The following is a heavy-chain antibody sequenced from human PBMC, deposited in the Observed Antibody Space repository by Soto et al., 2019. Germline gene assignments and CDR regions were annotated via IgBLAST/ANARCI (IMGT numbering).Heavy chain of an antibody. D-gene: IGHD4-17*01. CDR2: ISAYNGNT. CDR3: ARGTTVETGSY. CDR1: GYTFTSYG. V-gene: IGHV1-18*01. J-gene: IGHJ4*02. Sequence: QVQLVQSGAEVKKPGASVKVSCKASGYTFTSYGINWVRQAPGQGLEGMGWISAYNGNTNYAQELQGRGTMTTDTTTSTGYMELRSLRSDDTAGYYCARGTTVETGSYWGQGTLVTVSS.